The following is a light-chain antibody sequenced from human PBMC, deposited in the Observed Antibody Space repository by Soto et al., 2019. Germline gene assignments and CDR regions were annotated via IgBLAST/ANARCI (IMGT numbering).Light chain of an antibody. CDR2: GAS. Sequence: EIVLTQSPGTLSLSPVERATLSCMASQSVSSAYLAWYLQKPGQAPRLLVYGASSRATGIPVRFSGSGSGTDFTLTISRLEPEDFAVYYCQQYGTSPLTFGGGTKVDIK. CDR3: QQYGTSPLT. V-gene: IGKV3-20*01. CDR1: QSVSSAY. J-gene: IGKJ4*01.